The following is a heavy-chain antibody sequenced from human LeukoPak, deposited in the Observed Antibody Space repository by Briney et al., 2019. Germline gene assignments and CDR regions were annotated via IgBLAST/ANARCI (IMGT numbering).Heavy chain of an antibody. V-gene: IGHV3-74*01. Sequence: PGGSLRLSYTVSGFTFSSYWMHWVRQAPGMGLVWVSRINTDGSTTSYADSVKGRFTISRDNAKNTLYLQVNSLRAEDTAVYYCARGGLEPVDYWGQGTLVTVSS. CDR1: GFTFSSYW. CDR2: INTDGSTT. D-gene: IGHD5-24*01. J-gene: IGHJ4*02. CDR3: ARGGLEPVDY.